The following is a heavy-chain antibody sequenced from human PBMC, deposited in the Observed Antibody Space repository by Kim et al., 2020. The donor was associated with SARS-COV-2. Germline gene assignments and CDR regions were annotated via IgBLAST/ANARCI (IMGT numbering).Heavy chain of an antibody. J-gene: IGHJ6*03. CDR3: AREVLKNYLDV. V-gene: IGHV4-34*01. CDR1: GGSFSGYY. CDR2: INHSGST. Sequence: SETLSLTCAVYGGSFSGYYWSWIRQPPGKGLEWIGEINHSGSTNYNPSLKSRATISVDTSKNQFSLKLSSVTAADTAVYYCAREVLKNYLDVWGKGTTVTVSS.